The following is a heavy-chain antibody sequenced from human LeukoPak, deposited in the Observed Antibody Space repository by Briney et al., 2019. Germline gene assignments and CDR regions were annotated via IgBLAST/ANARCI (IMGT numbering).Heavy chain of an antibody. CDR2: IWYDGSDK. V-gene: IGHV3-33*01. CDR3: ARVAGSGSYYSATLDY. CDR1: GLTFSSYA. J-gene: IGHJ4*02. Sequence: GGSLRLSCAASGLTFSSYAMHWVRQAPGKGLEWVAVIWYDGSDKYYADSVKGRFTLSRDNSKNTLYLQMNSLRAEDTAVYYCARVAGSGSYYSATLDYWGQGTLVTVSS. D-gene: IGHD3-10*01.